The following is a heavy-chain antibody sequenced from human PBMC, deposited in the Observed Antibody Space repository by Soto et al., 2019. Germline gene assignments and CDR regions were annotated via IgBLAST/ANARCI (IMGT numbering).Heavy chain of an antibody. J-gene: IGHJ1*01. CDR2: ISGSGDRT. V-gene: IGHV3-23*01. Sequence: EVQLLESGGGLVQPGGSLRLSCAASGITISNYPMSWVRQAPGKGLDWVSGISGSGDRTYYADSAKGRFTISKDISKNSLYQQLDNLGVENTAVYFCVKDDGGYPSTAPHWGQGTLVTVSS. D-gene: IGHD3-22*01. CDR1: GITISNYP. CDR3: VKDDGGYPSTAPH.